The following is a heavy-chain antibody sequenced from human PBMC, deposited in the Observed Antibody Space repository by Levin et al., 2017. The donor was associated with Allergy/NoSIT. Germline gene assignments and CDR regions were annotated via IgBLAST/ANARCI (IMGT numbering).Heavy chain of an antibody. CDR3: ARGEQRGSWYVYYFDY. V-gene: IGHV3-33*01. Sequence: PGGSLRLSCAASGFTFSSYGMHWVRQAPGKGLEWVAVIWYDGSNKYYADSVKGRFTISRDNSKNTLYLQMNSLRAEDTAVYYCARGEQRGSWYVYYFDYWGQGTLVTVSS. CDR2: IWYDGSNK. CDR1: GFTFSSYG. J-gene: IGHJ4*02. D-gene: IGHD6-13*01.